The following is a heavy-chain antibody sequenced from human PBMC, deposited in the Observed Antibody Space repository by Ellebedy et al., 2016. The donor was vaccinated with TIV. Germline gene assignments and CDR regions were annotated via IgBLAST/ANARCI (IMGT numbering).Heavy chain of an antibody. CDR1: HLTYW. J-gene: IGHJ4*02. V-gene: IGHV3-7*01. CDR2: INQDGSVD. CDR3: LPSGGSST. Sequence: GESLKISXGTSHLTYWMNWVRQAPGKGLEWVASINQDGSVDHYVDSVKGRFTVSRDNAKSSLYLQMNSLRVEHTAVYYCLPSGGSSTWGQGTLVTVSS. D-gene: IGHD1-26*01.